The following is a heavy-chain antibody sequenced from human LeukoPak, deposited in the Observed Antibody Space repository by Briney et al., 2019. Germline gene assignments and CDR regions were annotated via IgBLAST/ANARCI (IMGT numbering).Heavy chain of an antibody. V-gene: IGHV4-59*01. CDR1: GGSISSFY. Sequence: PSETLSLTCTVSGGSISSFYWSWIRQPPGKGLEWIGYIYYSGNTNYSPSLKSRVTTSVDTSKNQFSLKLSSVTAADTAVYYCARDWITGTGDAFDIWGQGTMVTVSS. J-gene: IGHJ3*02. CDR2: IYYSGNT. D-gene: IGHD1-7*01. CDR3: ARDWITGTGDAFDI.